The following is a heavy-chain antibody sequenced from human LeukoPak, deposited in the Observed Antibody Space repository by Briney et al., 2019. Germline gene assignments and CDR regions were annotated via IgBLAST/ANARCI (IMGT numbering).Heavy chain of an antibody. Sequence: SVKVSRKASGGTFSSYAISWVRQAPGQGLEWMGGIIPIFGTANYAQKFQGRVTITADKSTSTAYMELSSLRSEDTAVYYCARGRSRDGYKRNWFDPWGQGTLVTVSS. D-gene: IGHD5-24*01. CDR3: ARGRSRDGYKRNWFDP. CDR1: GGTFSSYA. J-gene: IGHJ5*02. CDR2: IIPIFGTA. V-gene: IGHV1-69*06.